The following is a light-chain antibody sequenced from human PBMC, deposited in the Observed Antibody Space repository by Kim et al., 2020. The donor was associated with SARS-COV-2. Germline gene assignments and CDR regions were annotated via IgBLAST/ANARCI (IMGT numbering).Light chain of an antibody. V-gene: IGLV3-25*03. J-gene: IGLJ2*01. Sequence: PRQTARITCSGDALPKQYAYWYQQKPGQAPVLVIYKDSERPSGIPERFSGSSSGTTVTLTISGVQAEDEADYYCQSADSSGTSHVVFGGGTQLTVL. CDR2: KDS. CDR1: ALPKQY. CDR3: QSADSSGTSHVV.